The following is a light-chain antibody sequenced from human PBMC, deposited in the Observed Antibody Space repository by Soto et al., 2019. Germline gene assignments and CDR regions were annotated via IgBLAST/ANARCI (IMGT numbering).Light chain of an antibody. J-gene: IGLJ1*01. CDR2: DVS. V-gene: IGLV2-11*01. Sequence: QSVLTQPRSVSRSPGQSVTISCTGTSSDVGGYNYVSWYQQHPGKAPKLMIYDVSKRPSGVPDRFSGSKSGNTASLTISGLQAEDEADYYCCSYAGRYVFGTGTKVTVL. CDR3: CSYAGRYV. CDR1: SSDVGGYNY.